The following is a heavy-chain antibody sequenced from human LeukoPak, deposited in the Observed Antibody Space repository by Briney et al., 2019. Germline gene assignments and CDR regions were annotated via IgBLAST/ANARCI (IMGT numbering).Heavy chain of an antibody. Sequence: GGSLRLSCAASGFTFSSYTMNWVRQAPGKGLEWVSSISSSGSDIFYADSLKGRFTVSRDNAKNSLYLQMNSLGAEDTAIYYCARDHMARTTVTRRPFDLWGRGTLVTVSS. D-gene: IGHD4-17*01. V-gene: IGHV3-21*01. CDR2: ISSSGSDI. J-gene: IGHJ2*01. CDR1: GFTFSSYT. CDR3: ARDHMARTTVTRRPFDL.